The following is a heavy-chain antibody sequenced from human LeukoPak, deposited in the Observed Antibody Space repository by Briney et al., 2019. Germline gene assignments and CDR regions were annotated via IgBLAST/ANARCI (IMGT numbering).Heavy chain of an antibody. V-gene: IGHV3-7*01. Sequence: GGSLRLSCAASGFTFSSYGMHWVRQAPGKGLEWVANIKEDGSREYYVDSVKGRFTISRDNAKNSLYLQMDSLTAEDTAVYYCARDSPGYGAYVSWGQGTLVSVSS. CDR1: GFTFSSYG. D-gene: IGHD5-12*01. J-gene: IGHJ1*01. CDR3: ARDSPGYGAYVS. CDR2: IKEDGSRE.